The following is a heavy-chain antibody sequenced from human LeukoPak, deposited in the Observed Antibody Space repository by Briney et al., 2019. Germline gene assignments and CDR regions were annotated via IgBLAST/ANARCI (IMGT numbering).Heavy chain of an antibody. V-gene: IGHV1-69*04. CDR1: GGTFSSYA. D-gene: IGHD3-22*01. J-gene: IGHJ6*02. CDR3: ASYDSSGYSGYYYYYGMDV. Sequence: ASVKVSCKASGGTFSSYAISWVRQAPGQGLEWMGRIIPILGIANYAQKFQGRVTITADKSTSTAYMELSSLRSEDTAVYYCASYDSSGYSGYYYYYGMDVWGQGTTVTVSS. CDR2: IIPILGIA.